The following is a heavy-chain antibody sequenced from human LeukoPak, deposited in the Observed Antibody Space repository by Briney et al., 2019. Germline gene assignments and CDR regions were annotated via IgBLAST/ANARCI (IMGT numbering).Heavy chain of an antibody. CDR2: IYSGGST. V-gene: IGHV3-53*01. Sequence: PGGSLRLSCAASGFTVSSNYMSWVRQAPGKGLEWVSVIYSGGSTYYADSVKGRFTISRDNSKNTLYPQMNSLRAEDTAVYYCARVGYGYYYYMDVWGKGTTVTISS. J-gene: IGHJ6*03. CDR1: GFTVSSNY. CDR3: ARVGYGYYYYMDV. D-gene: IGHD4-17*01.